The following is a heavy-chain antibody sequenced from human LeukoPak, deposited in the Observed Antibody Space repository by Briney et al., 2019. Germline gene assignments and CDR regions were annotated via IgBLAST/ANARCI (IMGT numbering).Heavy chain of an antibody. V-gene: IGHV4-31*03. J-gene: IGHJ5*02. D-gene: IGHD3-3*01. CDR3: ARNADLRFLEWFPWFDP. Sequence: SQTLSLTCTVSGGSISSGGYYWSWIRQHPGKSLEWIGYIYYSGSTYYNPSLKSRVTISVDTSKNQFSLKLSSVTAADTAVYYCARNADLRFLEWFPWFDPWGQGTLVTVSS. CDR2: IYYSGST. CDR1: GGSISSGGYY.